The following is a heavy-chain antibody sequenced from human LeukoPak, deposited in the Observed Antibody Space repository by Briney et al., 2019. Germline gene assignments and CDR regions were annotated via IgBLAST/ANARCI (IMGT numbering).Heavy chain of an antibody. CDR1: GFTFSSCA. V-gene: IGHV3-23*01. CDR3: AKTPRGYTYVPDY. CDR2: VSGSGSNT. Sequence: GGSLRLSCVASGFTFSSCAMSWVRQAPGKGLEWVSTVSGSGSNTFYADSVKGRFTISRDNSKDALYLQMDSLRADDTAVYFCAKTPRGYTYVPDYWGQGTLVTVSS. J-gene: IGHJ4*02. D-gene: IGHD5-18*01.